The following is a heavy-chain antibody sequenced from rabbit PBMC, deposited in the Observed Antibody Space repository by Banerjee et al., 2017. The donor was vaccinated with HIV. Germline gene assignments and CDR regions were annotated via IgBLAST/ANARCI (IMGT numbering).Heavy chain of an antibody. D-gene: IGHD6-1*01. J-gene: IGHJ4*01. CDR2: IYIGDGST. CDR3: ARDYAGDAGYGYGPTYFNL. CDR1: GFDFSFNA. Sequence: QEQLVESGGGLVQPEGSLTLTCKASGFDFSFNAMCWVRQAPGKGPEWIACIYIGDGSTDYASWVNGRFTVSRSTSLNTVDLKMTSLTAADTATYFCARDYAGDAGYGYGPTYFNLWGPGTLVTVS. V-gene: IGHV1S47*01.